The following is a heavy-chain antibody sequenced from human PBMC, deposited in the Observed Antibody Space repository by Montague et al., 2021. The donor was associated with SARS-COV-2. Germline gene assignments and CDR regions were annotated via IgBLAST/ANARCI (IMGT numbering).Heavy chain of an antibody. CDR1: GGSVSSGSYD. CDR2: IYYSGST. D-gene: IGHD3-3*01. V-gene: IGHV4-61*01. Sequence: SDTLSLTCIVAGGSVSSGSYDWSWIRQPPGKGLEWIGYIYYSGSTNYNPSLKSRVTISVDTSKNQFSLKLSSVTAADTAVYYCARDPWRITIFGVVTRYGMDVWGQGTTVTVSS. J-gene: IGHJ6*02. CDR3: ARDPWRITIFGVVTRYGMDV.